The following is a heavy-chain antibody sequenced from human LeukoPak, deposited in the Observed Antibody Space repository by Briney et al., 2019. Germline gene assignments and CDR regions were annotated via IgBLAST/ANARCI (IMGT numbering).Heavy chain of an antibody. J-gene: IGHJ4*02. CDR1: GFTFSSYW. V-gene: IGHV3-7*01. D-gene: IGHD1-26*01. Sequence: GGSLRLSCAASGFTFSSYWMSWVRQAPGKGLEWVANIKQDGSETLYVDSVKGRFTISRDNAKNSLYLQMNSLRAEDTAVYYCARDLPVVGAPGFDYWGQGTLVTVSS. CDR2: IKQDGSET. CDR3: ARDLPVVGAPGFDY.